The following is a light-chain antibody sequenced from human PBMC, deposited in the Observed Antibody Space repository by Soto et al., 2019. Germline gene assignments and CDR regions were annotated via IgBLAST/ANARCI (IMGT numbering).Light chain of an antibody. CDR3: QQLNSYPLT. J-gene: IGKJ4*01. CDR2: AAS. CDR1: QGISSY. Sequence: DIQLTQSPSFLSASVGDRVTITCRASQGISSYLAWYQQKPGKAPKLLIYAASTLQSGVPSRFSGSGSGTEFTLTISSLQPEDFATYYCQQLNSYPLTFVGVTKVDIK. V-gene: IGKV1-9*01.